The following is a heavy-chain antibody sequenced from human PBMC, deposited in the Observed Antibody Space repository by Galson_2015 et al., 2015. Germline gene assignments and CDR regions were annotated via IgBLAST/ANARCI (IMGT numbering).Heavy chain of an antibody. CDR1: GGSVSNGDYY. V-gene: IGHV4-30-4*01. Sequence: TLSLTCTVSGGSVSNGDYYWSWIRQPPGKGLEWIAYIYYSGTTKYNPSLQSRFTISVDTSKNQFSLKLTSVTAADTAVYYCARNPAYDRFDYWGQGSLVTVSS. J-gene: IGHJ4*02. D-gene: IGHD5-12*01. CDR2: IYYSGTT. CDR3: ARNPAYDRFDY.